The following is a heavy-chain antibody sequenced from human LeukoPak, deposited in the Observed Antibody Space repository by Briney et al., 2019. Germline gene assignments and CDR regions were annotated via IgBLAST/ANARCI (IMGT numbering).Heavy chain of an antibody. CDR3: ARATRAAAGYYYYYYMDV. J-gene: IGHJ6*03. D-gene: IGHD6-13*01. V-gene: IGHV3-48*04. CDR1: GFTFSSYS. CDR2: ISSSGSTI. Sequence: PGGSLRLSCAASGFTFSSYSMNWVRQAPGKGLEWVSYISSSGSTIYYADSVKGRFTISRDNAKNSLYLQMNSLRAEDTAVYYCARATRAAAGYYYYYYMDVWGKGTTVTISS.